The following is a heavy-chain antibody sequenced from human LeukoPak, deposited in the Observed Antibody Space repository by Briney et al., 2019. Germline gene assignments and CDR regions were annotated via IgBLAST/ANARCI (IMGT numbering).Heavy chain of an antibody. Sequence: SETLSLTCTVSGGSISSGGYYWSWIRQPPGKGLEWIGYIYHSGSTYYNPSLKSRVTISVDRSKNQFSLKLSSVTAADTAVYYCARRTYDFWSGYLSNWGQGTLVTVSS. D-gene: IGHD3-3*01. CDR3: ARRTYDFWSGYLSN. V-gene: IGHV4-30-2*01. CDR1: GGSISSGGYY. CDR2: IYHSGST. J-gene: IGHJ4*02.